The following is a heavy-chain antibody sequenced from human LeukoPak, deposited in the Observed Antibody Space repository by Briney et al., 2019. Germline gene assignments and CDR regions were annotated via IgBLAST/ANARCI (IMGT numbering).Heavy chain of an antibody. D-gene: IGHD3-9*01. CDR3: ARVVDDDLAGYYWGDWFDP. J-gene: IGHJ5*02. CDR2: IIVTLGTP. V-gene: IGHV1-69*04. Sequence: GSSVKVSCKATGGTSTNYAVSWVRQAPGQGLEWMGRIIVTLGTPNYAQKFQGRVAITADKSTSTAYMELSSLRSEDTAVYYCARVVDDDLAGYYWGDWFDPWGQGTLVTVSS. CDR1: GGTSTNYA.